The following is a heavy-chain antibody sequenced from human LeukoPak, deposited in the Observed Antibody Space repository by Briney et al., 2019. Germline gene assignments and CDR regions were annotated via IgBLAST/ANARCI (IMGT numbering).Heavy chain of an antibody. J-gene: IGHJ4*02. CDR2: IKQDGSEK. V-gene: IGHV3-7*01. CDR3: ARDRAGIVGASCDYFDY. D-gene: IGHD1-26*01. CDR1: GFTFSNYW. Sequence: PGGSLRLSCAASGFTFSNYWLTWVRQAPGKGLEWVANIKQDGSEKFYVDSVKGRFTISRDSAKNSLYLQMNSLRAEDTAVYYCARDRAGIVGASCDYFDYWGQGTLVTVSS.